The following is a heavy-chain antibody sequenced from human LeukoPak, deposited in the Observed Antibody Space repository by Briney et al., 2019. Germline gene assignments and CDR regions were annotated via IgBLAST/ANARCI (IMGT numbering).Heavy chain of an antibody. J-gene: IGHJ4*02. CDR1: GFSFSRYG. D-gene: IGHD3-10*01. V-gene: IGHV3-30*02. Sequence: GESLRLSCAAWGFSFSRYGMHWVRQAPGKGLDWGAFIRYDGSNKHYADSVKGRFTMCRDNSKNTLYLQMNSLRAEDTAVYHCARGSLYTSGTYSPRFDYWGQGTLVTVSS. CDR3: ARGSLYTSGTYSPRFDY. CDR2: IRYDGSNK.